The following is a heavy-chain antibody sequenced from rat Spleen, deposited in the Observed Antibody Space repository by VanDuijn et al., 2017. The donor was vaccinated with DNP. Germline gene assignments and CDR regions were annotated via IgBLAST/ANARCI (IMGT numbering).Heavy chain of an antibody. V-gene: IGHV5-31*01. CDR3: TRKGRYDWSCDF. J-gene: IGHJ1*01. CDR2: ITTSGDDT. CDR1: GFIFNKYW. Sequence: EVQLVESGGDRVQPGRYLKLACVASGFIFNKYWMTWIRQVPGKGLDWVASITTSGDDTYYPDSVKGRFTVSRDNAKNTLFLQINSLKSEDTSAYDCTRKGRYDWSCDFWGPGTMVTVSS.